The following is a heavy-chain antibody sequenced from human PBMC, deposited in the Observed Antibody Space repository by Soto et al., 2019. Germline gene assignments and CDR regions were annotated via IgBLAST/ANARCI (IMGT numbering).Heavy chain of an antibody. D-gene: IGHD3-10*01. V-gene: IGHV1-8*01. CDR3: AREHYGNSAWFDP. CDR2: MNPNSGNT. J-gene: IGHJ5*02. CDR1: GYTFPSYD. Sequence: QVQLVQSGAEVKKPGASVKVSCKASGYTFPSYDINWVRQATGQGLEWMGWMNPNSGNTGYAQKFQGRVTMTRNTSTSTAYRELGSLRSEDTAVYYCAREHYGNSAWFDPWGQGTLVTVSS.